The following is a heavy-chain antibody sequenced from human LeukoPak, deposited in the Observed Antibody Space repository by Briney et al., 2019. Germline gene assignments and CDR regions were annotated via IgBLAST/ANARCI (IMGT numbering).Heavy chain of an antibody. D-gene: IGHD3-9*01. CDR3: AKDRPDILTVDYYYYGMDV. Sequence: GSLRLSCAASGFTFSSYGLHWVRQAPGKGLEWVAVISYDGSNKYYADSVKGRFTISRDNSKNTLYLQMNSLRAEDTAVYYCAKDRPDILTVDYYYYGMDVWGQGTTVTVSS. CDR2: ISYDGSNK. CDR1: GFTFSSYG. V-gene: IGHV3-30*18. J-gene: IGHJ6*02.